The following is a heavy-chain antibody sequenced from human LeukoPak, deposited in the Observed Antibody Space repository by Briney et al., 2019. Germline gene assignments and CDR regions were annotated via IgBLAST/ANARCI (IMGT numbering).Heavy chain of an antibody. J-gene: IGHJ4*02. Sequence: GGSLRLSCAASGFTFDDYGMSWVRHAPGKGLEWVSGINWNGGSTVYADSVKGRFTISRDNAKNSLYLQMNSLRAEDTALYYCARAGVDTAMAYYFDYWGQGTLVTVSS. CDR3: ARAGVDTAMAYYFDY. D-gene: IGHD5-18*01. V-gene: IGHV3-20*04. CDR1: GFTFDDYG. CDR2: INWNGGST.